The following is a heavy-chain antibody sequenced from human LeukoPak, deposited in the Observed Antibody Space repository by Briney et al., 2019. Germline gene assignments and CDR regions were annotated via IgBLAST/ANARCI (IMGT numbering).Heavy chain of an antibody. D-gene: IGHD1-26*01. Sequence: GGSLRLSCAASGFTFSDHYMDWVRQAPGKGLEWVGRTRSKANSYTTEYAASVTGRFTISRDDSKNSLYLQMNSLKTEDTAVYYCARRFSGSYSGIDYWGQGTLVTVSS. V-gene: IGHV3-72*01. J-gene: IGHJ4*02. CDR2: TRSKANSYTT. CDR3: ARRFSGSYSGIDY. CDR1: GFTFSDHY.